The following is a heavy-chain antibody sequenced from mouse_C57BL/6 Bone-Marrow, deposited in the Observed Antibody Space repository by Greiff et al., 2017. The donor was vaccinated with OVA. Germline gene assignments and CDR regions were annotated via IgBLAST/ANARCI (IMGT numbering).Heavy chain of an antibody. V-gene: IGHV1-9*01. CDR3: ARGGYDYDEGIAY. D-gene: IGHD2-4*01. CDR1: GYTFTGYW. CDR2: ILPGSGST. J-gene: IGHJ3*01. Sequence: QVQLKQSGAELMKPGASVKLSCKATGYTFTGYWIEWVKQRPGHGLEWIGEILPGSGSTTYNEKFKGKATFTADTSSNTAYMRLSSLTTEDSAIYYCARGGYDYDEGIAYWGQGTLVTVSA.